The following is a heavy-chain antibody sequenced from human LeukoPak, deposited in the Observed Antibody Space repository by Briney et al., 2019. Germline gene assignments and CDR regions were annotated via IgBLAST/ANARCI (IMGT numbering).Heavy chain of an antibody. CDR1: GYTFTDYY. CDR2: INPNSGGT. CDR3: ARFNWGSSHDC. V-gene: IGHV1-2*02. Sequence: ASVKVSCKASGYTFTDYYIHWVRQAPGQGLEWMGWINPNSGGTNYAQKIQGRVTMTRDTSISTVYMELSRLRSDDTAVHYCARFNWGSSHDCWGQGTLVTVSS. D-gene: IGHD7-27*01. J-gene: IGHJ4*02.